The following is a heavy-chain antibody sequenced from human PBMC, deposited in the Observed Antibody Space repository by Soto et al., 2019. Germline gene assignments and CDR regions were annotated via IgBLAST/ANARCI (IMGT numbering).Heavy chain of an antibody. CDR2: IYYSGST. Sequence: PSETLSLTCTVSGGSISSSSYYWGWIRQPPGKGLEWIGSIYYSGSTYYNPSLKSRVTIFVDASENQFSLKLGSVTAADTAVYFCARPIPDSSTYYGGLDCWGQGTQVTVS. J-gene: IGHJ4*02. D-gene: IGHD3-22*01. CDR1: GGSISSSSYY. CDR3: ARPIPDSSTYYGGLDC. V-gene: IGHV4-39*01.